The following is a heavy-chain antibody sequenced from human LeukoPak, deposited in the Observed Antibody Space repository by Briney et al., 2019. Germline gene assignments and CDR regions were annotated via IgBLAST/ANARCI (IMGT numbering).Heavy chain of an antibody. CDR3: ARMFGGNYYGYYFDY. Sequence: GGSLRLSCAASGFTVNNYYMTWLRQAPGKWLECFSILYSGGMTYYADSVKGRFTISKDTSKNTVNLQVNSLRAEDTAIYYCARMFGGNYYGYYFDYWGQGSMLTVSS. V-gene: IGHV3-53*01. D-gene: IGHD1-26*01. CDR2: LYSGGMT. J-gene: IGHJ4*02. CDR1: GFTVNNYY.